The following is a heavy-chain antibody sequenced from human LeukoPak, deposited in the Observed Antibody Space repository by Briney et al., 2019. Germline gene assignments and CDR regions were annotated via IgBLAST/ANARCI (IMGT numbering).Heavy chain of an antibody. V-gene: IGHV1-8*01. CDR3: ARAKDIAGGPDY. CDR2: MNPNSGNT. D-gene: IGHD5-12*01. J-gene: IGHJ4*02. Sequence: ASVKVSCKASGYTFTSYDINWVRQATGQGLEWMGWMNPNSGNTGYAQKFQGRVTMTRNTSISTAYMELSSLISEDTAVYYCARAKDIAGGPDYWGQGTLVTVSS. CDR1: GYTFTSYD.